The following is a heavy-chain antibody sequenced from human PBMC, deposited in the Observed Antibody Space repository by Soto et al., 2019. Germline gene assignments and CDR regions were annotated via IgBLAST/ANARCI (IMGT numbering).Heavy chain of an antibody. CDR3: AKMAWLGDPPGGDF. CDR2: ISATGTIS. J-gene: IGHJ4*02. V-gene: IGHV3-23*01. Sequence: EVQLLESGGGFIQPGGSLGLSCAASGFTFSNSVMAGVRQAPGKGLEWVSAISATGTISFYGDSVKGRFTVSRDNSKDTLYLHMGSLRADDTALYYCAKMAWLGDPPGGDFWGQGTLVTVSS. D-gene: IGHD3-10*01. CDR1: GFTFSNSV.